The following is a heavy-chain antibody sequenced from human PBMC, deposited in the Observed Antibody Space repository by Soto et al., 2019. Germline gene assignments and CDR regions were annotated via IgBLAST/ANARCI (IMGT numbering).Heavy chain of an antibody. CDR3: ASSHVLRFLEWSADAFDI. CDR1: GYSFTSYW. D-gene: IGHD3-3*01. V-gene: IGHV5-51*01. Sequence: GESLKISCKGSGYSFTSYWIGWVRQMPGKGLEWMGIIYPGDSDTRYSPSFQGQVTISADKSISTAYLQWSSLKASDTAMYYCASSHVLRFLEWSADAFDIWGQGTMVT. J-gene: IGHJ3*02. CDR2: IYPGDSDT.